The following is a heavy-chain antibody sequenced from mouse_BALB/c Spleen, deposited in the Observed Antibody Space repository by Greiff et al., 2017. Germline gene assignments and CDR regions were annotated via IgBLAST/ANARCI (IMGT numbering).Heavy chain of an antibody. V-gene: IGHV1-5*01. CDR1: GYTFTSYW. D-gene: IGHD2-1*01. CDR2: IYPGNSDT. J-gene: IGHJ4*01. Sequence: EVKLQQSGTVLARPGASVQMSCKASGYTFTSYWMHWVKQRPGQGLDWIGAIYPGNSDTSYNQKFKGKAKLTAVTSTSTAYMELSSLTNEDSAVYYCTRSYYGNYGAMDYWGQGTSVTVSS. CDR3: TRSYYGNYGAMDY.